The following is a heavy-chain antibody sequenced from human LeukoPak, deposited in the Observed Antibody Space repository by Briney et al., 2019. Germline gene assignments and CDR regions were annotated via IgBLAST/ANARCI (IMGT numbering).Heavy chain of an antibody. D-gene: IGHD5-24*01. J-gene: IGHJ5*02. CDR1: GFTFSSYW. Sequence: GGSLRLSCAASGFTFSSYWMSWVRQAPGKGLEWVSSVSDSGGSTYYADSVKGRFTISRDNSKNTLYLQMNSLRAEDTAVYYCAKGDGYNYDNWFDPWGQGTLVTVSS. CDR3: AKGDGYNYDNWFDP. CDR2: VSDSGGST. V-gene: IGHV3-23*01.